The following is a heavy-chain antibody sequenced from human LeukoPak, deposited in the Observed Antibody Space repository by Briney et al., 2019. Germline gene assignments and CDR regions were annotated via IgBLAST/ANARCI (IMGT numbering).Heavy chain of an antibody. V-gene: IGHV3-64D*06. Sequence: PGGSLGLSCSASGFTFSIAAMHWVRQAPGKGLQYVSVISGNGVSSYADSVKGRFIISRDNSKNTVYLQMSSLRAEDTAVYYCVGDGRDGYNKYFYHWGQGTLVTVSS. J-gene: IGHJ1*01. CDR2: ISGNGVS. CDR3: VGDGRDGYNKYFYH. D-gene: IGHD5-24*01. CDR1: GFTFSIAA.